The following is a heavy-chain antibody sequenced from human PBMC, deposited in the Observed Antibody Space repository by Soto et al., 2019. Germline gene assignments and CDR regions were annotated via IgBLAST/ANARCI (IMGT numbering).Heavy chain of an antibody. Sequence: SETLSLNCTIYGASISSNRYYWGWIRQPPGKGLEWIGSIYYSGSTYYNPSLKSRVTISVDTSNNQFSLKLSSVTAADTAVYYCARHHMGNWFDPWGQGTLVTVS. CDR3: ARHHMGNWFDP. CDR1: GASISSNRYY. V-gene: IGHV4-39*01. CDR2: IYYSGST. D-gene: IGHD1-26*01. J-gene: IGHJ5*02.